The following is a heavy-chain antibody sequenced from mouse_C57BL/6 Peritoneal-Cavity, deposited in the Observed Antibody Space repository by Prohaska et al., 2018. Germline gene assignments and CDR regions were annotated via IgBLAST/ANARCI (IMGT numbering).Heavy chain of an antibody. V-gene: IGHV4-1*01. CDR2: INPDSRTI. CDR3: ARLLGDY. J-gene: IGHJ4*01. Sequence: EVKLLQSGGGLVQPGGSLKLSCAASGIDFGRYWMTWVRRALGKGLEWIGEINPDSRTINYAPSLKDKFIISRDNAKNTLYLQMSKVRSEDTALYYCARLLGDYWGQGTSVTVSS. CDR1: GIDFGRYW.